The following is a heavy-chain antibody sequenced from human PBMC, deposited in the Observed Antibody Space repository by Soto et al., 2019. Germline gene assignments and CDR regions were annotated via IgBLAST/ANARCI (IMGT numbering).Heavy chain of an antibody. V-gene: IGHV3-23*01. CDR1: GVTFSSYA. CDR2: ISGSGGST. J-gene: IGHJ1*01. Sequence: EVQLLESGGGLVQPGGSLRLSCAASGVTFSSYAMSWVRQAPGQGLEWVSAISGSGGSTYYADSVKGRFTISRDNSKNTLYLQMNSLRAEDTAVYYCGRKIPRTYSRGWYGLQWGQGPLVTVSS. D-gene: IGHD6-19*01. CDR3: GRKIPRTYSRGWYGLQ.